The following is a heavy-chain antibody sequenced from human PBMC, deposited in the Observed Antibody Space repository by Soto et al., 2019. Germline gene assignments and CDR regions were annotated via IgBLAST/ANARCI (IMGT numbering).Heavy chain of an antibody. J-gene: IGHJ6*02. CDR3: ARPAITQWSDYYYGMDV. V-gene: IGHV4-34*01. Sequence: QVQLQQWGAGLLKPSETLSLTCAVYGGSFSGYYWSWIRQPPGKGLEWIGEINHSGSTNYNPSLKSRVTISVDTSKNQFSLKLSSVTAADTAVYYCARPAITQWSDYYYGMDVWGQGTTVTVSS. CDR1: GGSFSGYY. D-gene: IGHD2-8*01. CDR2: INHSGST.